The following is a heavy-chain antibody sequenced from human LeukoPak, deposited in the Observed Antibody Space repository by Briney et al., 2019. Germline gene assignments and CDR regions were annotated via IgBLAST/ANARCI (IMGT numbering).Heavy chain of an antibody. J-gene: IGHJ4*02. V-gene: IGHV3-74*03. D-gene: IGHD3-22*01. CDR3: AKGLSAGGYSGADY. CDR1: GFILNFNRYW. Sequence: GGSLRLSCEASGFILNFNRYWMHWVRQAPGKGLVWDSCIKSYADGSGTTYADSVKGRFTISRDNFKNTLSLQMNSLRVEDTAIYYCAKGLSAGGYSGADYWGQGILVTVSS. CDR2: IKSYADGSGT.